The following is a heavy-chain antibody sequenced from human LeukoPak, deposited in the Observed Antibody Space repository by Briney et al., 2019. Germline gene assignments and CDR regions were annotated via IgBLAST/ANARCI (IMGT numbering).Heavy chain of an antibody. V-gene: IGHV3-30*02. CDR1: GFTFSSYV. J-gene: IGHJ3*02. Sequence: GGSLRLSCAASGFTFSSYVMHWVRQAPGKGLEWVAFIRYDGNNKHYADSVKGRFTISRDNSKNTLYLQMNRLRTEDTAVYYCAKKWSGDYDSSGVNDAFDIWGQGTMVTVS. CDR3: AKKWSGDYDSSGVNDAFDI. CDR2: IRYDGNNK. D-gene: IGHD3-22*01.